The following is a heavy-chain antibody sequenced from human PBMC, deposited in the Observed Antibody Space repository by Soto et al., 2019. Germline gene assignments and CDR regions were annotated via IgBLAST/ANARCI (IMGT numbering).Heavy chain of an antibody. CDR1: GLGFTTYS. J-gene: IGHJ6*02. CDR3: ARDNSPFGVVIIAGMDV. Sequence: GGSLRLSCSASGLGFTTYSMSWVRQPPGKELEWVSGITGNDHNTYCAEKVKGRFNISRDNFKNTLYLQMDSLRAEDTAVYYCARDNSPFGVVIIAGMDVWGQGTTVTVSS. CDR2: ITGNDHNT. D-gene: IGHD3-3*01. V-gene: IGHV3-23*01.